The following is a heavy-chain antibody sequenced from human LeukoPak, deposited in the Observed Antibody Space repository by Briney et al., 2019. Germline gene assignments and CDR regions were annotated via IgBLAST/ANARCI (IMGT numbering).Heavy chain of an antibody. CDR2: IYYSGST. CDR3: ARWVLWFGENFDY. CDR1: GGSISSGTYY. Sequence: SETLSLTCTVSGGSISSGTYYWGWIRQPPGKGLEWIGSIYYSGSTYYNPSLRSRVTISVDTSKNQFSLKLSSVTAADTAVYYCARWVLWFGENFDYWGQGTLVTVSS. D-gene: IGHD3-10*01. V-gene: IGHV4-39*01. J-gene: IGHJ4*02.